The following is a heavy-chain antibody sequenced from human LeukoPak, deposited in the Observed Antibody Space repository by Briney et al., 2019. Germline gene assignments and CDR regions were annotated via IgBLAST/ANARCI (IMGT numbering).Heavy chain of an antibody. Sequence: GGSLRLSCAASGFTFSSYSMNWVRQAPGKGLEWVSYISSSSSTIYCADSVKGRFTISRDNAKNSLYLQMNSLRAEDTAVYYCARDSPAAIDYWGQGTLVTVSS. CDR2: ISSSSSTI. CDR1: GFTFSSYS. CDR3: ARDSPAAIDY. D-gene: IGHD2-2*02. J-gene: IGHJ4*02. V-gene: IGHV3-48*01.